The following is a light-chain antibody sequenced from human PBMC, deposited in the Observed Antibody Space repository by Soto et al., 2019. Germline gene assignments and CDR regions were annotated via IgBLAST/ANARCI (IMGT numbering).Light chain of an antibody. CDR3: HQRSNWPPWT. CDR2: DAS. CDR1: QSVSSY. Sequence: EIVLTQSPATLSLSPGERATLSCRASQSVSSYLAWYQQKPGQAPRLLIYDASTRATGIPARFSGSGSGTDVTLTISSLVPEDFSVYYCHQRSNWPPWTFGQGTKVEIK. J-gene: IGKJ1*01. V-gene: IGKV3-11*01.